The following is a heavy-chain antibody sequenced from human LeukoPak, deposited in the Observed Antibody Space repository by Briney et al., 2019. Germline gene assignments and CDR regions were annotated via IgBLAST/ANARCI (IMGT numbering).Heavy chain of an antibody. Sequence: PGGSLRLSCAASGFTFSSYWMHWVRQAPGKGRVWVSRINSDGSSTSYADSVKGRFTISRDNAKNTLYLQMNSLRAEDTAVYYCARDGWLQPDYWGQGTLVTVSS. CDR1: GFTFSSYW. J-gene: IGHJ4*02. CDR2: INSDGSST. D-gene: IGHD5-24*01. CDR3: ARDGWLQPDY. V-gene: IGHV3-74*01.